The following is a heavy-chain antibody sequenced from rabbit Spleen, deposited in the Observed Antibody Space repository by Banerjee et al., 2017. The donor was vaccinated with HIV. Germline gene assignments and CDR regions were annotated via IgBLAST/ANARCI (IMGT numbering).Heavy chain of an antibody. CDR2: IGTGSGST. V-gene: IGHV1S45*01. D-gene: IGHD2-1*01. CDR3: ARNSWTNGRLSRWDL. J-gene: IGHJ6*01. Sequence: QEQLVESGGDLVKPGASLTLTCTASGFDFSSSYYMCWVRQAPGKGLEWIGCIGTGSGSTDYASWAKGRFTISKTSSTTVTLQMTSLTAADTATYFCARNSWTNGRLSRWDLGGPGTRVT. CDR1: GFDFSSSYY.